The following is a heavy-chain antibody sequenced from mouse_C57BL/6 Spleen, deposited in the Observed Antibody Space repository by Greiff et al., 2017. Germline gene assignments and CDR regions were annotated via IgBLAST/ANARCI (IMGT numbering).Heavy chain of an antibody. CDR2: IDPETGGT. J-gene: IGHJ2*01. V-gene: IGHV1-15*01. CDR1: GYTFTDYE. CDR3: TRENGFRDFDY. Sequence: VQLQQSGAELVRPGASVTLSCKASGYTFTDYEMHWVKQTPVHGLEWIGAIDPETGGTAYNQKFKGKAILTADKSSSTAYMELRSLTSEDSAVYYCTRENGFRDFDYWGQGTTLTVSS.